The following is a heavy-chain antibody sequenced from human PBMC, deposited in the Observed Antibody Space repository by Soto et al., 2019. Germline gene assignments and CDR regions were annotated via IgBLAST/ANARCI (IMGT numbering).Heavy chain of an antibody. D-gene: IGHD3-3*01. J-gene: IGHJ4*02. CDR1: GFTFSSYS. CDR2: ISSSSSTI. CDR3: ASQSSEWLLFAS. V-gene: IGHV3-48*01. Sequence: EVQLVESGGGLVQPGGSLRLSCAASGFTFSSYSMNWVRKAPGKGLEWVSYISSSSSTIYYADSVKGRFTISRDNAKNSLYLQVNSLRAEDTAVYYCASQSSEWLLFASWGQVTLVTVSS.